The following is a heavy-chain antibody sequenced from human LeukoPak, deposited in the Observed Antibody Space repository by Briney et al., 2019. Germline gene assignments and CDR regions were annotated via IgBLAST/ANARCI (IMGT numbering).Heavy chain of an antibody. Sequence: GGSLRLSCAASGFTFSSYAMHGVRQAPGKGLEWVAVISYDGSNKYYADSVKGRFTISRDNSKNTLYLQMNSLRAEDTAVYYCSRERHVVVVTAIRLDYWGQGTLVTVSS. D-gene: IGHD2-21*02. CDR2: ISYDGSNK. V-gene: IGHV3-30*04. CDR3: SRERHVVVVTAIRLDY. CDR1: GFTFSSYA. J-gene: IGHJ4*02.